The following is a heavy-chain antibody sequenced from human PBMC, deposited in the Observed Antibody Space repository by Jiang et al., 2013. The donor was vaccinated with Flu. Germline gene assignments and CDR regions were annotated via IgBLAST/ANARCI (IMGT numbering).Heavy chain of an antibody. CDR1: GFSLSTRGMC. CDR3: ARIAGPPRYIDS. Sequence: KPTQTLTLTCTFSGFSLSTRGMCVTWIRQPPGKALEWLARIDWNGDTYYSTSLKTRLTVSKDTSKNQVVLIMTNMDPVDTATYYCARIAGPPRYIDSWGQGTLVTVSS. CDR2: IDWNGDT. D-gene: IGHD6-13*01. V-gene: IGHV2-70*11. J-gene: IGHJ4*02.